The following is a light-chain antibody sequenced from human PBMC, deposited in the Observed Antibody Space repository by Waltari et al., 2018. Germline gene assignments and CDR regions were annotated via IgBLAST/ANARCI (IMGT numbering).Light chain of an antibody. CDR2: NIN. Sequence: QTEGTQEPWLSVYAGGTVTVASALIYVTISRPSFVRWYRQSPGQAPRTLIYNINSRSAGVPDRFSGSFLGNKAALTITGAQADDESDYYCLMYMGSGIWAFGGGTKVTVL. CDR3: LMYMGSGIWA. J-gene: IGLJ2*01. CDR1: YVTISRPSF. V-gene: IGLV8-61*01.